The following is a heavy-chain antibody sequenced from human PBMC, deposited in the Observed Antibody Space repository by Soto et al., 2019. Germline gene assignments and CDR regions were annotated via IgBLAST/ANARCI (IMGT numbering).Heavy chain of an antibody. CDR2: IYYSGST. Sequence: FEPLRLTYTVSGGSISSIGCCWVWKSQPPGKGLEWIGYIYYSGSTNYNPSLKSRVTISVDTSKNQFSLKLSSVTAADTAVYYCARAADHDYGDVEYFQHWGQGTLVTVSS. CDR1: GGSISSIGCC. J-gene: IGHJ1*01. CDR3: ARAADHDYGDVEYFQH. D-gene: IGHD4-17*01. V-gene: IGHV4-61*08.